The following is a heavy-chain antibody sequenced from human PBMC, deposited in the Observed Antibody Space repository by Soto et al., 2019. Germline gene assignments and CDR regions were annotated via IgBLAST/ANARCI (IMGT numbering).Heavy chain of an antibody. Sequence: PSETLSLTCTVSGGSISSYYWGWIRQPPGKGLEWIGSIYYSGSTYYNPPLKSRVTISVDTSKNQFSLKLSSVTAADTAVYYCATPLREAYYYYGMDVWGQGTTVTVSS. CDR1: GGSISSYY. CDR3: ATPLREAYYYYGMDV. CDR2: IYYSGST. V-gene: IGHV4-39*01. J-gene: IGHJ6*02.